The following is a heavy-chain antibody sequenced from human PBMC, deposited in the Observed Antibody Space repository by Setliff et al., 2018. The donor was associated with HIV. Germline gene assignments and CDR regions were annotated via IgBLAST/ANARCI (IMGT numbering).Heavy chain of an antibody. J-gene: IGHJ4*02. CDR2: LYTGGRT. D-gene: IGHD5-12*01. CDR1: GFIVSENY. V-gene: IGHV3-66*01. CDR3: ARDSGYSGYESR. Sequence: PGGSLRLSCAASGFIVSENYMSWLRQAPGKGLEWVSVLYTGGRTHYGDSVKGRFTISRDNSKNTLYLQMNSLRPEDTATYYCARDSGYSGYESRWGQGTLVTVSS.